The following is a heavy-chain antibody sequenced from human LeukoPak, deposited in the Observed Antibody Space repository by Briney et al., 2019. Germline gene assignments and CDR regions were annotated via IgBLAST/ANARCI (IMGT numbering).Heavy chain of an antibody. CDR3: ARAIAVAGTVEGFCDY. CDR1: GFTLSSYG. Sequence: GGSLRLSCAASGFTLSSYGMHWVRQAPGKGLEWVAVIWNDGSNKYHADSVKGRFTISRDNSKNTLYLQMNSLRAEDTAVYYCARAIAVAGTVEGFCDYWGQGTLVTVSS. CDR2: IWNDGSNK. D-gene: IGHD6-19*01. V-gene: IGHV3-33*01. J-gene: IGHJ4*02.